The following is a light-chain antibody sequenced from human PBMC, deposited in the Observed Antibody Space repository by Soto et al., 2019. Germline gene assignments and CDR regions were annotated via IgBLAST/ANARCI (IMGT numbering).Light chain of an antibody. Sequence: VWTQSAAAKSWSAAERATVYCTSSQSVSSYLAWYQQKPGQAPRLLIYDTSNRATGVPARFSGSGSGTDFTLTISSLEPEDCAIYSCQHRQSWTPITFAQGTRLEIK. CDR1: QSVSSY. J-gene: IGKJ5*01. CDR2: DTS. V-gene: IGKV3-11*01. CDR3: QHRQSWTPIT.